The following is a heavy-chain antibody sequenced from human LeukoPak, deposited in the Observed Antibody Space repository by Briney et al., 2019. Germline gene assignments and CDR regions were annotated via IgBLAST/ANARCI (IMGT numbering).Heavy chain of an antibody. CDR3: VKSAGYSYGYGGLDY. Sequence: GGSLRLSCAASGFTLSSYGMHWVRQAPGKGLEWVAVISYDGTNKYYADSVKGRFTTSRDNSKNTLYLQMNSLRAEDTADYHCVKSAGYSYGYGGLDYWGQGTLVTVSS. V-gene: IGHV3-30*18. CDR2: ISYDGTNK. J-gene: IGHJ4*02. CDR1: GFTLSSYG. D-gene: IGHD5-18*01.